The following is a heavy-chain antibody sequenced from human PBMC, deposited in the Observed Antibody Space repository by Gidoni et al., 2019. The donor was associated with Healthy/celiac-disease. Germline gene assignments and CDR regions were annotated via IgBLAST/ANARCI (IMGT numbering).Heavy chain of an antibody. CDR3: VTYYGSGSYYNH. D-gene: IGHD3-10*01. Sequence: EVQLVASGGGLVQPGGSLSLSCSASGFPFSSYDMHWGRQAPGKGLEYVSAISSNGGSTYYADAGKGRFTISRDNSMNTLYLQMSSLRAEDTAVYYCVTYYGSGSYYNHWGQGTLVTVSS. CDR2: ISSNGGST. V-gene: IGHV3-64D*06. J-gene: IGHJ5*02. CDR1: GFPFSSYD.